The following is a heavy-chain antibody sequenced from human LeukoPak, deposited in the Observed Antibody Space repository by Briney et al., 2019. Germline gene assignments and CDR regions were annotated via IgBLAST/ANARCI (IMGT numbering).Heavy chain of an antibody. CDR2: IHSGGST. CDR3: ARGYGSGSYYDFYYYGMDV. V-gene: IGHV3-53*04. J-gene: IGHJ6*02. Sequence: PGGSLRLSCAASGFTVSSNYMSWVRQAPGKGLEWVSVIHSGGSTYYADSVKGRFTISRHNSKNTLYLQMNSLRAEDTAVYYCARGYGSGSYYDFYYYGMDVWGQGTTVTVSS. D-gene: IGHD3-10*01. CDR1: GFTVSSNY.